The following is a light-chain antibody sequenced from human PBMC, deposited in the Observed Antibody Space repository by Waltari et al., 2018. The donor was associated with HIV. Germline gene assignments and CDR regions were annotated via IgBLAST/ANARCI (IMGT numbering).Light chain of an antibody. Sequence: NFMLTQAHSVSESPGKTVTISCTPSSGSIASNYVQWYQQRPGSSPKMMIYEDNQRPSGVPDRFSGSIDSSSNSASLTISGLKTEDEADYYCQSYDNTNWVFGGGTKVTVL. CDR2: EDN. J-gene: IGLJ3*02. CDR1: SGSIASNY. V-gene: IGLV6-57*01. CDR3: QSYDNTNWV.